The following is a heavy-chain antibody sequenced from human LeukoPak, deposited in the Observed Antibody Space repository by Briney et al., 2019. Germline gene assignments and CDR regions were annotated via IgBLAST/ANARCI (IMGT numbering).Heavy chain of an antibody. CDR1: GFTFSSYG. CDR3: AKASYSSSIYIDWDFDY. Sequence: GGSLRLSCAASGFTFSSYGTHWVRQAPGKGLEWVAVISYDGSNKYYADSVKGRFTISRDNSKNTLYLQMNSLRAEDTAVYYCAKASYSSSIYIDWDFDYWGQGTLVTVSS. CDR2: ISYDGSNK. V-gene: IGHV3-30*18. J-gene: IGHJ4*02. D-gene: IGHD6-6*01.